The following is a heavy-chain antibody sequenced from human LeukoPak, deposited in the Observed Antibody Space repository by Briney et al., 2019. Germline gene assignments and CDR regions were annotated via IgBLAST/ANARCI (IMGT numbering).Heavy chain of an antibody. Sequence: GGSLRLSCAASGFTFSSYSMNWVRQAPGKGLEWVSSISSSSSYIYYADSVKGRFTISRDNAKNSLYLQMNSLRAEDTAVYYCARATYYDSSGYYSLSTGAFDIWGQGTMVTVSS. J-gene: IGHJ3*02. CDR2: ISSSSSYI. D-gene: IGHD3-22*01. V-gene: IGHV3-21*01. CDR1: GFTFSSYS. CDR3: ARATYYDSSGYYSLSTGAFDI.